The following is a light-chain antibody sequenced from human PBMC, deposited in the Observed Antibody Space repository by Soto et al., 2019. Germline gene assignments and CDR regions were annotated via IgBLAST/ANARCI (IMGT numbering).Light chain of an antibody. V-gene: IGLV2-23*02. J-gene: IGLJ3*02. Sequence: QSALTQPASVSGSPGQSITISCSGTHNLVSWYQHVPGKGPRLIIYEVTERPSGVSSRFSGSKSVDTASLIISGLQAEDEDIYYCCSYVGDHTLVFGGGTKLTVL. CDR2: EVT. CDR3: CSYVGDHTLV. CDR1: HNL.